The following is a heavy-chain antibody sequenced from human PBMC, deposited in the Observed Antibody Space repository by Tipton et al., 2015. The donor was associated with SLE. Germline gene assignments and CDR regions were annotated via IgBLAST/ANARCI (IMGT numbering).Heavy chain of an antibody. V-gene: IGHV3-53*05. CDR2: IHSGGGT. CDR1: GFTVSSNY. CDR3: ARSVVTYYYPGMEV. Sequence: SLRLSCAASGFTVSSNYMSWVRQAPGKGLEWVSVIHSGGGTYYADSAKGRFTISRDTLKNTLYLQMNSLRAEDTAVYYCARSVVTYYYPGMEVWGQGTMVTVS. J-gene: IGHJ6*02. D-gene: IGHD4-23*01.